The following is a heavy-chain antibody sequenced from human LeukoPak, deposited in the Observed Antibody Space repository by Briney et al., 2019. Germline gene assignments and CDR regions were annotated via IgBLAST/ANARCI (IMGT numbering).Heavy chain of an antibody. CDR1: GVSISSSNYY. V-gene: IGHV4-39*01. J-gene: IGHJ4*02. CDR2: MYYSGST. CDR3: ARRAVAGPFDY. Sequence: SETLSLTCSVSGVSISSSNYYWGWIRQPPGKGLEWIGNMYYSGSTYYNSSLKSRVTISVDTSKNQFSLKLNSVTAADTAIYYCARRAVAGPFDYWGQGTLVTVSS. D-gene: IGHD6-19*01.